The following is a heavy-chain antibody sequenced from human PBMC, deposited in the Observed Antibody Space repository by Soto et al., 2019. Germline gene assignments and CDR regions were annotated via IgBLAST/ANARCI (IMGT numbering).Heavy chain of an antibody. J-gene: IGHJ4*02. CDR2: IDGGKT. D-gene: IGHD1-26*01. CDR1: GFLLNNAR. Sequence: EVQLVESGGALVEPGGSLSLSCAASGFLLNNARRIWVRQAPGKGLDWVGRIDGGKTDFAAPVEGRFTFSRDDSRNTLFLQMNSLKTEDTGVYYCTSNAAAKVGTLSYWGQGTLVTVSS. CDR3: TSNAAAKVGTLSY. V-gene: IGHV3-15*02.